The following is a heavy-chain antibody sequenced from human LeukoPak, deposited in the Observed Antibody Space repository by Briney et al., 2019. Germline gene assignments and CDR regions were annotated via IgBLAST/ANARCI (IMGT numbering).Heavy chain of an antibody. CDR2: ISSSSSYT. Sequence: GGSLRLSCAPSVFTLSEYYMSWIRQAPGKGLEWVSYISSSSSYTNYADSVKGRFTISRDNAKNSLYLQMNNLRAEDTAVYYCTRILAYSRSYYGDNYYYAMDVWGQGTTVTVSS. CDR1: VFTLSEYY. D-gene: IGHD6-13*01. V-gene: IGHV3-11*03. J-gene: IGHJ6*02. CDR3: TRILAYSRSYYGDNYYYAMDV.